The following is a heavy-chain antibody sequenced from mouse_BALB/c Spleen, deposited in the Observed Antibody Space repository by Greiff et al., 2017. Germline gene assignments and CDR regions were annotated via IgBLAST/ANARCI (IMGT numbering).Heavy chain of an antibody. V-gene: IGHV2-9*02. CDR2: IWAGGST. D-gene: IGHD2-3*01. J-gene: IGHJ2*01. CDR1: GFSLTSYG. Sequence: VKLMESGPGLVAPSQSLSITCTVSGFSLTSYGVHWVRQPPGKGLEWPGVIWAGGSTNYNSALMSRLSISKDNSKSQVFLKMNSLQTDDTAMYYCARDRGYYVGFDYWGQGTTLTVSS. CDR3: ARDRGYYVGFDY.